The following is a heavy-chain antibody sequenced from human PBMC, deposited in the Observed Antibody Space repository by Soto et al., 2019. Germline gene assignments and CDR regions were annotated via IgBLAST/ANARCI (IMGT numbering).Heavy chain of an antibody. CDR1: GFTFNTYY. CDR3: TRDRPESYCGGDCDAAYYFHGMDV. Sequence: EQLVQPGAEVKKPGASASLSCKTSGFTFNTYYVHWVGHSPGEGLQWMGVINPNNGFTTSPQKSLGRVASTAATYKRRVYMEPCNVRSQSTGVYFCTRDRPESYCGGDCDAAYYFHGMDVWGQGTAVAVSS. CDR2: INPNNGFT. J-gene: IGHJ6*02. D-gene: IGHD2-21*02. V-gene: IGHV1-46*02.